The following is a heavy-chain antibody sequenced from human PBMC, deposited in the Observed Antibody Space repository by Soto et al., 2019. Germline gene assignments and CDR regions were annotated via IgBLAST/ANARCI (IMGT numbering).Heavy chain of an antibody. CDR1: GYTLTGYY. Sequence: SVKVSCKAAGYTLTGYYMHWVREAPGQGLEWIGWINPNSGGTNYAQKFQGRVTMTRDTSISTAYMELSRLGSDDTAVYYCARVHFWSGYYTLGYYDYGMDVWGQGTAVSVS. CDR2: INPNSGGT. D-gene: IGHD3-3*01. J-gene: IGHJ6*02. V-gene: IGHV1-2*02. CDR3: ARVHFWSGYYTLGYYDYGMDV.